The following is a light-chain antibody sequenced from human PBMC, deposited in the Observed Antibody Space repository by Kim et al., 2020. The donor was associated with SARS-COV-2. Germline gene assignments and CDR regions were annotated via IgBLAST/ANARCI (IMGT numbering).Light chain of an antibody. CDR3: MQALQPLT. V-gene: IGKV2-28*01. Sequence: EPASISCRSSQSLLHSNGYNYLDWYLQKPGQSPQLLIYLGSNRASGVPDRFSGSGSGTDFTLKISRVEAEDVGVYYCMQALQPLTFGGGTKVDIK. J-gene: IGKJ4*01. CDR1: QSLLHSNGYNY. CDR2: LGS.